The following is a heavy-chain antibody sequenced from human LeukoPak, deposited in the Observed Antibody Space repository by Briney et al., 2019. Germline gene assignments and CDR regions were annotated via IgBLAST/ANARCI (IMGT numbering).Heavy chain of an antibody. CDR2: MNPNSGNT. CDR1: GYTFTSYD. D-gene: IGHD3-10*01. V-gene: IGHV1-8*01. J-gene: IGHJ6*02. Sequence: GASVKVSCKASGYTFTSYDINWVRQATGQGLEWMGWMNPNSGNTGYAQKFQGRVTMTRNTSISTAYMELSSLRSEDTAVYYCARGRRGYYGSGSYIVIAFGSYYYYGMDVWGQGTTVTVSS. CDR3: ARGRRGYYGSGSYIVIAFGSYYYYGMDV.